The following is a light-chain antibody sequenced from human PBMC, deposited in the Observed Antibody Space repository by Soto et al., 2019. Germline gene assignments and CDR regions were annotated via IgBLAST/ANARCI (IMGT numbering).Light chain of an antibody. V-gene: IGKV3-20*01. CDR2: DAP. J-gene: IGKJ4*01. Sequence: DIVLTQSPGTLSLSPGERATLSCRASQSVNSNYVAWYQQRPGQAPRLLIYDAPSRATGIPERFSGSGSGTDFTLTISRLEPEGFAAYYCQQYGSSPLTFGGGTKVDIK. CDR3: QQYGSSPLT. CDR1: QSVNSNY.